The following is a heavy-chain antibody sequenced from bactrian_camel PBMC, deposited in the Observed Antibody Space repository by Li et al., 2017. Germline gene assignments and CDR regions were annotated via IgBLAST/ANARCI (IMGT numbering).Heavy chain of an antibody. D-gene: IGHD5*01. V-gene: IGHV3S67*01. CDR3: ATNMDPGAGWAFNY. CDR1: GYIFRGCG. J-gene: IGHJ4*01. CDR2: ISPDGTT. Sequence: VQLVESGGGSVQAGGSLKLSCVASGYIFRGCGMSWHRQSPGKERELVSRISPDGTTTYADSVKGRFTVSQDNAKNTLYLQMNSLKSDDTALYYCATNMDPGAGWAFNYWGQGT.